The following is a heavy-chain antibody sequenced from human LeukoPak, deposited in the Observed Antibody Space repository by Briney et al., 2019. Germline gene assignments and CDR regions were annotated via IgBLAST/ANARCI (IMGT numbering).Heavy chain of an antibody. Sequence: GGSLRLSCAASGFTFSSYWMHWVRQAPGKGLVWVSRINSDGSSTSYADSVKGRFTISRDNAKNTLYLQMNSLRAEDTAVYYCARARYYDSSGYYESFDYWGQGTLVTVSS. J-gene: IGHJ4*02. CDR2: INSDGSST. CDR3: ARARYYDSSGYYESFDY. CDR1: GFTFSSYW. D-gene: IGHD3-22*01. V-gene: IGHV3-74*01.